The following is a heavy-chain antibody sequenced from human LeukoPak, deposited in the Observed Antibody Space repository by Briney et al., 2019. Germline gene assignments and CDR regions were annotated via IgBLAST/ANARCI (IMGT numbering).Heavy chain of an antibody. CDR3: AKYINDLAPDYDSSGYYNY. J-gene: IGHJ4*02. CDR2: ISGSGGST. Sequence: PGGSPTLSCAASGLTFSSYAMSWVRQAPGKGLEWVSAISGSGGSTYYADSVKGRFTISRDNPKNTLYLKMNSLKAEYTAVYDGAKYINDLAPDYDSSGYYNYWGQGTLVTVSS. V-gene: IGHV3-23*01. CDR1: GLTFSSYA. D-gene: IGHD3-22*01.